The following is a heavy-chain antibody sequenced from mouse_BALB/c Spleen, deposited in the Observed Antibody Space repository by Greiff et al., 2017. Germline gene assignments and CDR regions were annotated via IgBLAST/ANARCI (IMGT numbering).Heavy chain of an antibody. D-gene: IGHD4-1*01. J-gene: IGHJ3*01. Sequence: EVKLVESGGGLVKPGGSLKLSCAASGFTFSSYAMSWVRQSPEKRLEWVAEISSGGSYTYYPDTVTGRFTISRDNAKNTLYLEMSSLRSEDTAMYYCARDQNWAFAYWGQGTLVTVSA. CDR1: GFTFSSYA. CDR2: ISSGGSYT. V-gene: IGHV5-9-4*01. CDR3: ARDQNWAFAY.